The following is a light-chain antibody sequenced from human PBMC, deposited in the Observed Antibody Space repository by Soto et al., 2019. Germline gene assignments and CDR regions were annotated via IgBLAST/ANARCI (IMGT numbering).Light chain of an antibody. J-gene: IGKJ2*01. CDR1: QSVSSN. Sequence: EIVMTQSPATLSVSPGERATLFCRASQSVSSNLAWYQQKPGQAPRLLIYGASTRATGIPARFSGSGSGTEFTLTISSLQSEDFAVYYCQQYGSSPYTFGQGTKLEIK. CDR3: QQYGSSPYT. CDR2: GAS. V-gene: IGKV3-15*01.